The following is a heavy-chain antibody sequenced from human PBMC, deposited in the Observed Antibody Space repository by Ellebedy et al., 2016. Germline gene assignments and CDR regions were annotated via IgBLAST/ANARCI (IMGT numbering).Heavy chain of an antibody. V-gene: IGHV3-48*04. CDR2: ISSSSSTI. J-gene: IGHJ6*02. D-gene: IGHD3-10*01. CDR1: GFTFSSYG. CDR3: ARGYYYGSGSYSPYGMDV. Sequence: GESLKISXAASGFTFSSYGMHWVRQAPGKGLEWVSYISSSSSTIYYADSVKGRFTISRDNAKNSLYLQMNSLRAEDTAVYYCARGYYYGSGSYSPYGMDVWGQGTTVTVSS.